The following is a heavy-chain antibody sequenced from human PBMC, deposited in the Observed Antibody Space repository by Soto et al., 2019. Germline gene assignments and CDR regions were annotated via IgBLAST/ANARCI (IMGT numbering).Heavy chain of an antibody. Sequence: ASVKVSCKASGYTFTSYGISWVRQAPGQGLEWMGWISAYNGNTNYAQKLQGRVTISRDNSRNTLHLEMKRLRADDTAVYYCAKGSQYDILTAHNAFESWGQGTLVTVSS. CDR1: GYTFTSYG. J-gene: IGHJ4*02. CDR2: ISAYNGNT. V-gene: IGHV1-18*01. CDR3: AKGSQYDILTAHNAFES. D-gene: IGHD3-9*01.